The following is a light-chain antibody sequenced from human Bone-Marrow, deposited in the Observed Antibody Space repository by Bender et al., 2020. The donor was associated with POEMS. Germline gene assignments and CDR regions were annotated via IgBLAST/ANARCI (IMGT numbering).Light chain of an antibody. V-gene: IGLV1-47*01. CDR2: TND. CDR3: AGWNHDLSAYV. J-gene: IGLJ1*01. Sequence: QSVVTQPPSLSEAPRQRVTISCSGSTANIGKNYVYWYQHLPETAPKLLIYTNDQRPSGVPGRFSASKSGTSATLDISGGRAEDEADNYCAGWNHDLSAYVFGTGSKVAVL. CDR1: TANIGKNY.